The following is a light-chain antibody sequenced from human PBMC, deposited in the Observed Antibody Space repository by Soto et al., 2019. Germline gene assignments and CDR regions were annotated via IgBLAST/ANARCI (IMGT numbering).Light chain of an antibody. J-gene: IGKJ1*01. CDR1: QSISSW. Sequence: DIQMTQSPSTLSASVGDRVTITCRASQSISSWLAWYQQKPGKAPKFLIYDASSLESGVPSRFSGSGSGTEFTLTITSLQPDDFAAYYCLQYNSYPWTFGQGTKVEIK. CDR3: LQYNSYPWT. V-gene: IGKV1-5*01. CDR2: DAS.